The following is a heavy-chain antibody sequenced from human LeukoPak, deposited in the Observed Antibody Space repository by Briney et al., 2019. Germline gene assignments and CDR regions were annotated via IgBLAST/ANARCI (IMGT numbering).Heavy chain of an antibody. CDR1: GGSISSYY. V-gene: IGHV4-59*01. Sequence: ASETLSLTCTVSGGSISSYYWSWIRQPPGKGLEWIGYIYYSGSTNYNPSLKSRVTISVDTSKNQFSLKLSSVTAADTAVYYCARGQYSGSFLGHYNWFDPWGQGTLVTVSS. CDR3: ARGQYSGSFLGHYNWFDP. D-gene: IGHD1-26*01. CDR2: IYYSGST. J-gene: IGHJ5*02.